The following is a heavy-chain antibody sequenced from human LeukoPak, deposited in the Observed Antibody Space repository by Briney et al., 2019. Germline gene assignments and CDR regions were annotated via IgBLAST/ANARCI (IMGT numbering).Heavy chain of an antibody. D-gene: IGHD6-19*01. CDR1: GFSLSTSGVG. CDR3: ARVAAPRRPWDNDAFDI. V-gene: IGHV2-5*02. Sequence: SGPTLVKPTQTLTLTCTFSGFSLSTSGVGVGWIRQPPGKALEWLALIYWDDDKRYSPSLKSRLTITKDTSKNQVVLTMTNMDPVDTATYYCARVAAPRRPWDNDAFDIWGQGTMVTVSS. J-gene: IGHJ3*02. CDR2: IYWDDDK.